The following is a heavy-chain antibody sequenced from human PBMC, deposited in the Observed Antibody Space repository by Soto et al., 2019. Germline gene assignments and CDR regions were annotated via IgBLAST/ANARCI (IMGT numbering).Heavy chain of an antibody. D-gene: IGHD2-15*01. CDR1: GDSISTVDYF. J-gene: IGHJ5*01. CDR3: ARGRYCLTGRCFPNWFDS. CDR2: IYKSTTT. Sequence: SDTLSLTCSVPGDSISTVDYFWAWIRQPPGQALEYIGYIYKSTTTYYNPSFESRVAISLDTSKSQFSLNVTSVTAADTAVYFCARGRYCLTGRCFPNWFDSWGQGTLDT. V-gene: IGHV4-30-4*02.